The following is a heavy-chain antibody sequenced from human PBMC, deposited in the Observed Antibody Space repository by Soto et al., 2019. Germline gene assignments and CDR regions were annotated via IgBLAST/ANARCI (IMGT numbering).Heavy chain of an antibody. CDR1: GFTFRSYG. CDR2: ISDNGGRT. J-gene: IGHJ4*02. Sequence: EVQLLESGGRFVQPGGSLRLSCAASGFTFRSYGMSWVRQAPGKGLEWISAISDNGGRTDYADSVKGRFTISRDNSKNTLFLQMNTLTAEDTAVDYCAKRELDDKWGQGTLVTVS. D-gene: IGHD3-3*02. V-gene: IGHV3-23*01. CDR3: AKRELDDK.